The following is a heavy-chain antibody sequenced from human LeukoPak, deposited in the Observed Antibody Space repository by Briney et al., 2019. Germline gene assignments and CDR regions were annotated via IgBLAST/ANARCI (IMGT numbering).Heavy chain of an antibody. CDR1: GGSISSYY. CDR2: IYYSGST. J-gene: IGHJ4*02. Sequence: PSETLSLTCTVSGGSISSYYWSWIRQPPGKGLEWIGYIYYSGSTNYNPSLKSRVTISVDTSKNQFSLKLSSVTAADTAVYYCARGAYSSSWYGVWVLDYWGQGTLVTVSS. CDR3: ARGAYSSSWYGVWVLDY. V-gene: IGHV4-59*01. D-gene: IGHD6-13*01.